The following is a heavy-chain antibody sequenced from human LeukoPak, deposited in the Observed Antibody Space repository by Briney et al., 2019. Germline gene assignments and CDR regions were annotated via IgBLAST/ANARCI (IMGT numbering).Heavy chain of an antibody. CDR2: IWYDGSNK. CDR3: ARSQNWGLRWLQSLFY. CDR1: GFTFSSYG. J-gene: IGHJ4*02. Sequence: PGGSLRLSCAASGFTFSSYGMHWVRQAPGKGLEWVAVIWYDGSNKYYADSVKGRFTISRDNSKNTLYLQMNSLRAEDTSVYYCARSQNWGLRWLQSLFYWGQGTLVTVSS. V-gene: IGHV3-33*01. D-gene: IGHD4-17*01.